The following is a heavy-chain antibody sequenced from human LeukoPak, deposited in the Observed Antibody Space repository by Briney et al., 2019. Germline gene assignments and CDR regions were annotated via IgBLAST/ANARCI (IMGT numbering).Heavy chain of an antibody. Sequence: GGSLRLSCAASGFTFSSYSMNWVRQAPGKGLEWVSSISSSSSYIYYADSVKGRFTISRDNAKNSLYLQMNSLRAEDTAVYYCASFPLYNARDVDYWGQGTLVTVSS. CDR1: GFTFSSYS. V-gene: IGHV3-21*01. D-gene: IGHD1-1*01. CDR3: ASFPLYNARDVDY. J-gene: IGHJ4*02. CDR2: ISSSSSYI.